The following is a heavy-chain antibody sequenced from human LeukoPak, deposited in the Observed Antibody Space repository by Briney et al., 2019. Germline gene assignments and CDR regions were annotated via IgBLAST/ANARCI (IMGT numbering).Heavy chain of an antibody. J-gene: IGHJ4*02. CDR2: INAGNGNT. D-gene: IGHD5-18*01. V-gene: IGHV1-3*01. Sequence: ASVKVSCKASGYTFTSYAMHWVRQAPGQRLEWMGWINAGNGNTKYSQKFQGRVTITRDTSASTAYMELSSLRSEDTAVYCCARVRKGDTAMVPFDYWGQGTLVTVSS. CDR3: ARVRKGDTAMVPFDY. CDR1: GYTFTSYA.